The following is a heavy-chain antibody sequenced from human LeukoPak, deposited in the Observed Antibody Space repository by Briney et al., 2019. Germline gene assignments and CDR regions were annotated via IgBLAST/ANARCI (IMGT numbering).Heavy chain of an antibody. D-gene: IGHD3-10*01. Sequence: PGRSLRLPCAASGFTFSNYGMHWVRQAPGKGLEWVAVMWYDGSNEYSGDSVKGRFTISRDKSKNTLYLQMNSLRAEDTAVYYCARDPYYGSGKYYYGMDLWGQGTTVTVSS. J-gene: IGHJ6*02. CDR2: MWYDGSNE. CDR1: GFTFSNYG. V-gene: IGHV3-33*01. CDR3: ARDPYYGSGKYYYGMDL.